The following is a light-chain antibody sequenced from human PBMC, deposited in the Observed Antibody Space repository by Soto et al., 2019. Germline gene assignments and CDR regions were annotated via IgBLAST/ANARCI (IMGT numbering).Light chain of an antibody. CDR1: QSVSSN. CDR2: GAS. V-gene: IGKV3-15*01. J-gene: IGKJ2*01. CDR3: QQYNNWADT. Sequence: EIVMTQSPATLSVSPGDRATLSCRASQSVSSNLAWYQQKPGQAPRLLIDGASTRATGIPARFSGSGYGTEFTLTISSLQSEDFAGYYCQQYNNWADTFGQGTKLEIK.